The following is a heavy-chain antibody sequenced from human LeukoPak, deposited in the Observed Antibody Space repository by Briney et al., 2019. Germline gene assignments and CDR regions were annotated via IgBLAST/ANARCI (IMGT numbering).Heavy chain of an antibody. CDR2: ISAYNGNT. J-gene: IGHJ6*02. Sequence: ALVKVSCKASGYTFTSYGISWVRQAPGQGLEWMGWISAYNGNTNYAQKLQGRVTMTTDTSTSTAYMELRSLRSDDTAVYYCAKDSSGWYLAPYYYYGMDVWGQGTTVTVSS. V-gene: IGHV1-18*01. D-gene: IGHD6-19*01. CDR1: GYTFTSYG. CDR3: AKDSSGWYLAPYYYYGMDV.